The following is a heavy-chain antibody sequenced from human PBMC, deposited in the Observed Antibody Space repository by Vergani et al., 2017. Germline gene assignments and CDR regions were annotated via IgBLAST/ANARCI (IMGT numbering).Heavy chain of an antibody. J-gene: IGHJ3*02. CDR2: INHSGST. Sequence: QVQLQQWGAGLLKPSETLSLTCAVYGGSFSGYYWSWIRQPPGKGLEWIGEINHSGSTNYNPSLKSRVTISVDTSKNQFSLKLSSVTAADTAVYYCARGPPLYCSSISCPGAFDIWGQGTMVTVSS. V-gene: IGHV4-34*01. CDR3: ARGPPLYCSSISCPGAFDI. CDR1: GGSFSGYY. D-gene: IGHD2-2*01.